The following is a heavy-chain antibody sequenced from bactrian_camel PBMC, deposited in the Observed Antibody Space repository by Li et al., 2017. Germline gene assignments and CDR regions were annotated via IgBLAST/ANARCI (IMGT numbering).Heavy chain of an antibody. CDR2: INFSGDVT. CDR1: GPTFDDYA. V-gene: IGHV3-1*01. D-gene: IGHD1*01. CDR3: VALAWGFNY. J-gene: IGHJ4*01. Sequence: VQLVESGGGLVQPGGSLRLSCAASGPTFDDYAMGWIRQAPGKGLEWVSNINFSGDVTNYADSVKGRFTISRANTMNTAYLQMDSLKSEDTAQYYCVALAWGFNYWGQGTQVTVS.